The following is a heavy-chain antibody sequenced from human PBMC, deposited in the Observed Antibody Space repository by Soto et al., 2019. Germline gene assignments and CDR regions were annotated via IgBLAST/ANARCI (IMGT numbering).Heavy chain of an antibody. V-gene: IGHV4-59*08. J-gene: IGHJ3*02. D-gene: IGHD2-21*02. Sequence: QVQLQESGPGLVKPSETLSLTCTVSGGSISSYYWSWVRQPPGKGLEWIGYIYYSGSTNYNPSLKSRVTISEETSKIQYSLKLSSVTAADTAVYYCARRGGVVTTSAFDIWGQGKMVTVAS. CDR2: IYYSGST. CDR3: ARRGGVVTTSAFDI. CDR1: GGSISSYY.